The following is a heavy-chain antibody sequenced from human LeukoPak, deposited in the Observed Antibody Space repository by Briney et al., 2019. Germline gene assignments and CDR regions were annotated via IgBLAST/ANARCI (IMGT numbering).Heavy chain of an antibody. CDR1: GFTFSSYA. CDR2: ISYDGSNK. V-gene: IGHV3-30*04. Sequence: PGGSLRLSCAASGFTFSSYAMHWVRQAPGKGLEWVAVISYDGSNKYYADSVKGRFTISRDNSKNTLYLQMNSLRAEDTAVYYCARILDYYDSSGYYTEALDAFDIWGQGTMVTVSS. D-gene: IGHD3-22*01. J-gene: IGHJ3*02. CDR3: ARILDYYDSSGYYTEALDAFDI.